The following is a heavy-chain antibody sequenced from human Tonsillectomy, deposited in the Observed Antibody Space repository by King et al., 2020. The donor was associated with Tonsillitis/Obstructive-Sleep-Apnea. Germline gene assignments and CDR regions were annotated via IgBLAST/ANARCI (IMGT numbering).Heavy chain of an antibody. V-gene: IGHV3-9*01. D-gene: IGHD6-19*01. CDR2: ISWNSGRI. CDR1: GFTFDDYA. J-gene: IGHJ3*02. Sequence: VQLVESGGGLVQPGRSLRLSCAASGFTFDDYAMYWVRQAPGKGLEWVSGISWNSGRIAYADSVKGRFTISRDNAKNSLYLQMNSLRTEDTALYHCAKDLIIAESGTPGDAFDIWGQGTMVTVSS. CDR3: AKDLIIAESGTPGDAFDI.